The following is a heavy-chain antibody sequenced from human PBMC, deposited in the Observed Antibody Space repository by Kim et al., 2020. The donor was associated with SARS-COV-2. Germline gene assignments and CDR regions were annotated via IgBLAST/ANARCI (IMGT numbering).Heavy chain of an antibody. CDR3: AKEERWLVPYSLYFDY. CDR1: GFTFSSYA. D-gene: IGHD6-19*01. J-gene: IGHJ4*02. V-gene: IGHV3-23*01. CDR2: ISGSGGST. Sequence: GGSLRLSCAASGFTFSSYAMSWVRQAPGKGLEWVSAISGSGGSTYYADSVKGRFTISRDNSKNTLYLQMNSLRAEDTAVYYCAKEERWLVPYSLYFDYWGQGTLVTVSS.